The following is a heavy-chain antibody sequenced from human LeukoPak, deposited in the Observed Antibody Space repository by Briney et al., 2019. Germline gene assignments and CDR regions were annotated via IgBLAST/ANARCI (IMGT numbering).Heavy chain of an antibody. J-gene: IGHJ3*02. CDR3: ARLRNKDAGGYYPDAFDI. CDR1: GGTFSSYA. D-gene: IGHD3-22*01. Sequence: ASVKVSCKASGGTFSSYAISWVRQAPGQGLEWMGWISAYNGNTNYAQKVQGRVTMTTDTSTTTAYMELRTLTSVDAAVYYCARLRNKDAGGYYPDAFDIWGQGTMVTVSS. CDR2: ISAYNGNT. V-gene: IGHV1-18*01.